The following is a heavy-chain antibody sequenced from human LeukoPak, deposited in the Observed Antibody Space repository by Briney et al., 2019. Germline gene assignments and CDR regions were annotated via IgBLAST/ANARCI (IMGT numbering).Heavy chain of an antibody. D-gene: IGHD1-26*01. CDR1: GYTFTSYD. V-gene: IGHV1-8*03. J-gene: IGHJ4*02. CDR3: ARDYGVGSTAFDYF. CDR2: MNPNSGDT. Sequence: ASVKVSCKASGYTFTSYDINWVRQATGQGLEWMGWMNPNSGDTGYAQKFQGRVTITRNTSISTAYMELSSLRSEDTAVYYCARDYGVGSTAFDYFWGQGTLVTVSS.